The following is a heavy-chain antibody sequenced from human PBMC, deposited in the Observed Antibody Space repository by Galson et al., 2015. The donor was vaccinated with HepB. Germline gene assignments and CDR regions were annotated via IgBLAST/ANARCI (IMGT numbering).Heavy chain of an antibody. Sequence: SLRLSCAASTFIFSTYSTNWVRQAPGKGLEWVPSISRSSSYIYYGDSVKGRFTISRDNAKNSLYLQMNSLRAEDTAVYYCASDLLGGYSYGSYFYYGMDVWGQGTTVTVSS. CDR3: ASDLLGGYSYGSYFYYGMDV. V-gene: IGHV3-21*01. J-gene: IGHJ6*02. CDR2: ISRSSSYI. D-gene: IGHD5-18*01. CDR1: TFIFSTYS.